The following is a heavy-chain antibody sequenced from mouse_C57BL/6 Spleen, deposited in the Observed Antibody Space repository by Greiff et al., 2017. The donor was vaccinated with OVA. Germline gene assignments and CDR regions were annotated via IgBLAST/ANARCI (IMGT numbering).Heavy chain of an antibody. CDR2: IYPSDSET. D-gene: IGHD2-1*01. J-gene: IGHJ4*01. V-gene: IGHV1-61*01. Sequence: QVQLQQPGAELVRPGSSVKLSCKASGYTFTSYWMDWVQQRPGQGLEWIGNIYPSDSETHYNQKFKDKATLTVDKSSSTAYMQLSSLTSEDSAVYYCARRVYGNYYWGQGTSVTVSS. CDR1: GYTFTSYW. CDR3: ARRVYGNYY.